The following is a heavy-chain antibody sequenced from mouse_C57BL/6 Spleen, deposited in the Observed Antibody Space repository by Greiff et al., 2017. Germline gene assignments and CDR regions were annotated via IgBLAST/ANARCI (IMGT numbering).Heavy chain of an antibody. CDR3: ARTPHYYGSRGAMDY. CDR2: IDPSDSYT. D-gene: IGHD1-1*01. Sequence: QVQLQQPGAELVKPGASVKLSCKASGYTFTSYWMQWVKQRPGQGLEWIGEIDPSDSYTNYNQKFKGKATLTVDTSSSTAYMQLSSLTSEDSAVYYCARTPHYYGSRGAMDYWGQGTSVTVSS. J-gene: IGHJ4*01. CDR1: GYTFTSYW. V-gene: IGHV1-50*01.